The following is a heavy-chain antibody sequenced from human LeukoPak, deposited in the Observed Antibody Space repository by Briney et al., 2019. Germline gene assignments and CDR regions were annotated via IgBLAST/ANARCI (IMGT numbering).Heavy chain of an antibody. Sequence: ASVKVSCKASGYTFTSYGISWVRQAPGQGLEWMGWISAYNGNTNYAQKLQGRVTMTTDTSTSTAYMELRSLRSDDTAVYYCAREGYCSSTSCYFDYWGQGTLVTVSS. D-gene: IGHD2-2*01. CDR2: ISAYNGNT. V-gene: IGHV1-18*01. J-gene: IGHJ4*02. CDR3: AREGYCSSTSCYFDY. CDR1: GYTFTSYG.